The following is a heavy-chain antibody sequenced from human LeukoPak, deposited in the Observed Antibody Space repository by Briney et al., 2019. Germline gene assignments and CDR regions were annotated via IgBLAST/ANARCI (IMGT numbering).Heavy chain of an antibody. CDR2: ISYDGSNK. CDR1: GLTFSSYG. CDR3: AKLISGIRGDY. J-gene: IGHJ4*02. V-gene: IGHV3-30*18. Sequence: PGGSLRLSCAASGLTFSSYGMHWVRQAPGKGLEWVAVISYDGSNKYYADSVKGRFTISRDNSKNTLYLQMNSLRAEDTAVYYCAKLISGIRGDYWGQGTLVTVSS. D-gene: IGHD2-8*01.